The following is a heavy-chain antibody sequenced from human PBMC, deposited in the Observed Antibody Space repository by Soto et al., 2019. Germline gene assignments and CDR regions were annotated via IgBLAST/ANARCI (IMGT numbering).Heavy chain of an antibody. CDR1: GFTFSSYS. D-gene: IGHD5-18*01. J-gene: IGHJ6*03. CDR3: ARDRAETWIHWNYYYYMDV. V-gene: IGHV3-21*01. Sequence: EVQLVESGGGLVKPGGSLRLSCAASGFTFSSYSMNWVRQAPGKGLEWVSSISSSSSYKYYADSVKGRFTISRDNAKNSLYQKMNSLRAEDTAVYYCARDRAETWIHWNYYYYMDVWGKGTTVTVSS. CDR2: ISSSSSYK.